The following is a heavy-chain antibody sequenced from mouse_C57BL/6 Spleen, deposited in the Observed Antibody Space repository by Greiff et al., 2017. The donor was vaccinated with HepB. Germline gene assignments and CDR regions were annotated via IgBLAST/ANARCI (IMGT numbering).Heavy chain of an antibody. CDR1: GYAFSSYW. Sequence: QVQLQQSGAELVKPGASVKISCKASGYAFSSYWMNWVKQRPGKGLEWIGQIYPGDGDTNYNGKFKGKATLTADKSSSTAYMQLSSLTSEDSAVYFCARVGRGSPSDYWGQGTTLTVSS. V-gene: IGHV1-80*01. D-gene: IGHD4-1*01. CDR3: ARVGRGSPSDY. J-gene: IGHJ2*01. CDR2: IYPGDGDT.